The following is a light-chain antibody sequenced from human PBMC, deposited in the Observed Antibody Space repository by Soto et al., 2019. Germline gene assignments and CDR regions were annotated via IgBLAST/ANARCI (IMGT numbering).Light chain of an antibody. Sequence: QSVLTQPPSVSEAPRQRVTISCSGSSSQKGNNAVNWYQQLPGKAPKLLIYYDDLLPSGVSDRFSGSKSGTSASLAISGLQSEDEADYYCAAWDDSLNGRYVFGTGTKVTVL. CDR2: YDD. CDR1: SSQKGNNA. J-gene: IGLJ1*01. V-gene: IGLV1-36*01. CDR3: AAWDDSLNGRYV.